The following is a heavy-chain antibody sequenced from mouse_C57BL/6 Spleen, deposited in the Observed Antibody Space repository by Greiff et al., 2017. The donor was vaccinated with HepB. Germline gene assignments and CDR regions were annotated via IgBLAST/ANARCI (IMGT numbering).Heavy chain of an antibody. J-gene: IGHJ2*01. CDR1: GFTFSDYY. D-gene: IGHD4-1*01. Sequence: EVKLVESEGGLVQPGSSMKLSCTASGFTFSDYYMAWVRQVPEKGLEWVANINYDGSSTYYLDSLKSRFIISRDNAKNILYLQMSSLKSEDTATYYCAREDELGYFDYWGQGTTLTVSS. CDR3: AREDELGYFDY. V-gene: IGHV5-16*01. CDR2: INYDGSST.